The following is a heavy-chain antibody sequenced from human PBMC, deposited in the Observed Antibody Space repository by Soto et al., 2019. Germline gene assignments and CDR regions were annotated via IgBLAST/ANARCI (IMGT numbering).Heavy chain of an antibody. V-gene: IGHV4-31*03. CDR1: GGSVIGGGYY. CDR3: ATGDLTAGELFFGY. Sequence: QVQLHESGPGLVNPSQTLSLTCTVSGGSVIGGGYYCIWIRQHPGKGLEWIGYNHYNGNPFYNPSLKSRVSISVDTSKNQFSLKLSSVTAADTAVYYCATGDLTAGELFFGYWGQGTLVTVSP. J-gene: IGHJ4*02. D-gene: IGHD3-10*01. CDR2: NHYNGNP.